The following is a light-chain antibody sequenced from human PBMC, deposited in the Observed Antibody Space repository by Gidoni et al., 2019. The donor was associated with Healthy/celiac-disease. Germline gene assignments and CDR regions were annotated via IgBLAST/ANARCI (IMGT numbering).Light chain of an antibody. CDR3: AAWDDSLSVV. CDR1: SSNVGSNY. Sequence: QSVLTQPPSASGPPGQRVTISCSGRSSNVGSNYVYWYQQLPGTAPKLLIYRNNQRPSGVHDRFSGSKSGTSASLAISGLRSEDEADYYCAAWDDSLSVVFGGGTKLTVL. CDR2: RNN. J-gene: IGLJ2*01. V-gene: IGLV1-47*01.